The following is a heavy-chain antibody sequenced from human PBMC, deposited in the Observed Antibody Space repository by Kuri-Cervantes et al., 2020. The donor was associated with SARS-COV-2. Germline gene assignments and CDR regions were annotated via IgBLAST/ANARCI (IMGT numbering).Heavy chain of an antibody. Sequence: ASVKVSCKASGYTFTNYDINWVRQATGQGLEWMGWMNPNSGVTGYAQKFQDRVTMTRSTSMTTVYMELSSLRSEDTAVYYCARDNFWGWQQLDLWGQGTLVTVSS. CDR2: MNPNSGVT. CDR1: GYTFTNYD. V-gene: IGHV1-8*02. D-gene: IGHD6-13*01. CDR3: ARDNFWGWQQLDL. J-gene: IGHJ5*02.